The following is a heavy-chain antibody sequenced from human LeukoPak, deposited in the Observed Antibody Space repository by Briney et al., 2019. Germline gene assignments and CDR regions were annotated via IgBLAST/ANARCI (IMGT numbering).Heavy chain of an antibody. D-gene: IGHD3-22*01. Sequence: GGFLRLSCAASGFTFNDYAMHWVRQVPGKGLEWVSLINWSGVSTYYADSVKGRFTISRDNNKDSLFLQMSSLRPEDTALYYCAKDSDSSGFFEPPDFWGQGTLVTVSS. CDR3: AKDSDSSGFFEPPDF. CDR1: GFTFNDYA. V-gene: IGHV3-43D*03. CDR2: INWSGVST. J-gene: IGHJ4*02.